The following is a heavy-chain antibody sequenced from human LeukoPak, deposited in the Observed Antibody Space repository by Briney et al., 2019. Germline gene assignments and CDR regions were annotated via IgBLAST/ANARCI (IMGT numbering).Heavy chain of an antibody. CDR2: INAYNGNT. CDR1: NYTFTSYG. CDR3: ARDRYYDSSGYHTAYFDY. D-gene: IGHD3-22*01. V-gene: IGHV1-18*01. Sequence: ASVKVSCKASNYTFTSYGISWVRQAPGQGLEWMGWINAYNGNTNYAQKLQVRVTMTTDTSTSTAYMELRSLRSDDTAVYYCARDRYYDSSGYHTAYFDYWGQGTLVTVSS. J-gene: IGHJ4*02.